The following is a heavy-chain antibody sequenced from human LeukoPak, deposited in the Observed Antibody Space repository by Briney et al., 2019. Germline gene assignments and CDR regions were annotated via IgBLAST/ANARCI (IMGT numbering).Heavy chain of an antibody. CDR3: ARGIVVVIPYYYYYYMDV. V-gene: IGHV4-39*07. CDR1: GDSISSSSFY. D-gene: IGHD3-22*01. J-gene: IGHJ6*03. CDR2: IYYSGNT. Sequence: SETLSLTCTVSGDSISSSSFYWGWIRQPPGKGLEWIGSIYYSGNTYYNPSLKSRVTISVDTSKNQFSLKLSSVTAADTAVYYCARGIVVVIPYYYYYYMDVWGKGTTVTVSS.